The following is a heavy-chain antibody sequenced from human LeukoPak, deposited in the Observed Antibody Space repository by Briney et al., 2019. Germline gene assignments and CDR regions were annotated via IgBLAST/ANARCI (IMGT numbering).Heavy chain of an antibody. Sequence: SETLSLTCTVSGGSISSYYWSWIRQPPGKGLEWIGYIYYSGGTNYNPSLKSRVTISVDTSKNQFSLKLSSVTAADTAVYYCARYPVGNWFDPWGQGTLVTVSS. V-gene: IGHV4-59*01. CDR2: IYYSGGT. J-gene: IGHJ5*02. CDR3: ARYPVGNWFDP. CDR1: GGSISSYY.